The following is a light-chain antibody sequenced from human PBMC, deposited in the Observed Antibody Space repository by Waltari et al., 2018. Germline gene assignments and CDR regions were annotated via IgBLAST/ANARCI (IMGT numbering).Light chain of an antibody. CDR1: QSIRRY. V-gene: IGKV3-20*01. J-gene: IGKJ1*01. CDR3: QHHFRLPAT. CDR2: GAS. Sequence: IMLTQSPGTLSLSPGDRATLPCRARQSIRRYLAWYQQKPGQAPRRRIYGASTRATGIPDRFSGSGSGTDFSLTISGLEPEDSAVYYCQHHFRLPATFGQGTKVEIK.